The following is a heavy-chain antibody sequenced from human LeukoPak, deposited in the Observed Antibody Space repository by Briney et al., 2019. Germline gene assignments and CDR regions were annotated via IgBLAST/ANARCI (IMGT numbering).Heavy chain of an antibody. CDR1: GGSFSGYY. CDR3: ARGIPKRAARPPTLGRGPSTFDY. V-gene: IGHV4-34*01. D-gene: IGHD6-6*01. J-gene: IGHJ4*02. Sequence: PSETLSLTCAVYGGSFSGYYWSWIRQPPGKGLEWIAEINHSGSTNYNPSLKSRVTISVDTSKNQFSLKLSSVTAADTAVYYCARGIPKRAARPPTLGRGPSTFDYWGQGTLVTVSS. CDR2: INHSGST.